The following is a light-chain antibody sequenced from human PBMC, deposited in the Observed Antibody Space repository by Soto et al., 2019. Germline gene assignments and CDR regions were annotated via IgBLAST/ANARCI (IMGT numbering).Light chain of an antibody. V-gene: IGKV1-8*01. CDR1: QGISSY. CDR3: QQLESYPST. Sequence: AIRMTQSPSSLSASTGDRVTITCRASQGISSYLAWYQQKPGKAPKLLIYAASTLQSGVPSRFSGSGSGTDFTFTISSLQPEDIATYYCQQLESYPSTFGGGTKVDIK. J-gene: IGKJ4*01. CDR2: AAS.